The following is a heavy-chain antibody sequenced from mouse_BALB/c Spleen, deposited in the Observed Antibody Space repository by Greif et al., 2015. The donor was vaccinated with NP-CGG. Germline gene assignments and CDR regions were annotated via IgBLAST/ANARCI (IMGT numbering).Heavy chain of an antibody. CDR2: IGNLAYSI. Sequence: EVHLVESGGGLVQPGGSRKLSCAASGFTFSDYGMAWVRQAPGKGPEWVAFIGNLAYSIYYADTVTGRFTISRENAKNTLYLEMSSLRSEDTAMYYCARDYYGSSYWYFDVWGAGTTVTVSS. CDR3: ARDYYGSSYWYFDV. CDR1: GFTFSDYG. V-gene: IGHV5-15*02. D-gene: IGHD1-1*01. J-gene: IGHJ1*01.